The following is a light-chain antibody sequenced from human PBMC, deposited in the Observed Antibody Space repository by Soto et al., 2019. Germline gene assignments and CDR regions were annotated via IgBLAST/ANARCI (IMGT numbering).Light chain of an antibody. CDR2: AAS. CDR3: LQYNSYPLT. Sequence: DLQMTQSPSAVSASVGDRVTITCRASQGITNYLAWFQQQPGKVPKRLIFAASSLESGVPPRFSGSGSGTEFTLTISSLQPEDFATYYCLQYNSYPLTFGGGTKVEIK. V-gene: IGKV1-17*03. CDR1: QGITNY. J-gene: IGKJ4*01.